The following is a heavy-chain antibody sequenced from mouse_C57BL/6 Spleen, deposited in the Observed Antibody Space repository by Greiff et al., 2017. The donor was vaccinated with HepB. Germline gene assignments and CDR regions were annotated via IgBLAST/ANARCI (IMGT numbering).Heavy chain of an antibody. CDR3: ARTYSNYEGYAMDY. D-gene: IGHD2-5*01. V-gene: IGHV1-82*01. CDR1: GYAFSSSW. CDR2: IYPGDGDT. Sequence: LVESGPELVKPGASVKISCKASGYAFSSSWMNWVKQRPGKGLEWIGRIYPGDGDTNYNGKFKGKATLTADKSSSTAYMQLSSLTSEDSAVYFCARTYSNYEGYAMDYWGQGTSVTVSS. J-gene: IGHJ4*01.